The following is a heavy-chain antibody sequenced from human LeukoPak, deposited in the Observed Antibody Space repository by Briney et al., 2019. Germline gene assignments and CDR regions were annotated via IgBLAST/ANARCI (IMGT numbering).Heavy chain of an antibody. J-gene: IGHJ4*02. CDR3: AMSSGAPGNM. D-gene: IGHD2-8*02. CDR2: INQDGRVI. CDR1: GVYW. V-gene: IGHV3-7*01. Sequence: PGGSLRLSCAVSGVYWMSWVRQSPGKGLEWVANINQDGRVIYYVTSVKGPFTISRDNPKHTPYQQMKILRAEDTGVYYCAMSSGAPGNMWGQGSLVTVSS.